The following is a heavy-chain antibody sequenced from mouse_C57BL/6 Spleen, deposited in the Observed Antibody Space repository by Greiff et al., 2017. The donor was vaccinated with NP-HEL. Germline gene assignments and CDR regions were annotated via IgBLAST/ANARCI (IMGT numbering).Heavy chain of an antibody. D-gene: IGHD2-3*01. CDR3: ARNDDGYYVGYAMDY. CDR1: GFSLTSYG. J-gene: IGHJ4*01. V-gene: IGHV2-2*01. Sequence: VKLMESGPGLVQPSQSLSITCTVSGFSLTSYGVHWVRQSPGKGLEWLGVIWSGGSTDYNAAFISRLSISKDNSKSQVFFKMNSLQADDTAIYYCARNDDGYYVGYAMDYWGQGTSVTVSS. CDR2: IWSGGST.